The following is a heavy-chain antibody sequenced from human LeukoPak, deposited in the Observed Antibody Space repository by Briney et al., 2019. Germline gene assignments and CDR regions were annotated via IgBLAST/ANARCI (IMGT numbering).Heavy chain of an antibody. CDR2: ISYDGSNK. CDR3: ARDGFNYGDPWDY. V-gene: IGHV3-30-3*01. J-gene: IGHJ4*02. D-gene: IGHD4-17*01. CDR1: GFTFSSYA. Sequence: GGSLRLSCAASGFTFSSYAMHWVRQAPGKGLEWVAVISYDGSNKYYADSVKGRFTISRDNSKNTLYLQMNSLRAEDTAVYYCARDGFNYGDPWDYWGQGTLVTVSS.